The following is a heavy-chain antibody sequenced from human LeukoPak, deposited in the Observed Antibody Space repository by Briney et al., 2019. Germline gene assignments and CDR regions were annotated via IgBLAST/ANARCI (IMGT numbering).Heavy chain of an antibody. CDR3: ARSRGVVPPAIGHFQH. J-gene: IGHJ1*01. V-gene: IGHV1-2*02. CDR2: INPNSGAT. D-gene: IGHD2-2*02. CDR1: GYTFTGYY. Sequence: GPSVKVSCKASGYTFTGYYMHWVRQAPGQGLEWMGWINPNSGATNYAQKFQGRVTMTRDTSISTAYVELSRLRSDDTAVYYCARSRGVVPPAIGHFQHWGQGTLVTVSS.